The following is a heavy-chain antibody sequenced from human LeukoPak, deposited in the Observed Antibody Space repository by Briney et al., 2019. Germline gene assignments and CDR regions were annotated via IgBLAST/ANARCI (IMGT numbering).Heavy chain of an antibody. CDR1: GGSISSGSYY. CDR2: IYTSGST. D-gene: IGHD3-10*01. V-gene: IGHV4-61*02. J-gene: IGHJ4*02. CDR3: ATEPYYYGSGSYY. Sequence: SETLSLTCTVSGGSISSGSYYWSWIRQPAGKGLEWIGRIYTSGSTNYNPSLKSRVTISVDTSKNQFSLKLRSVTAADTAVYYCATEPYYYGSGSYYWGQGTLVTVCS.